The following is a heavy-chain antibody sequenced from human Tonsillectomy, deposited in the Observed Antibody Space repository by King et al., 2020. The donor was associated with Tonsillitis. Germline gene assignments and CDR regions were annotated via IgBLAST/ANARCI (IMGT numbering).Heavy chain of an antibody. J-gene: IGHJ4*02. CDR3: ARDVAAAGFLWD. Sequence: VQLVESGGGLIQPGGSLRLSCAASGFIVSSNYMSWVRQAPGKGLGWGSVIFSGGSTYYADSVKCRFTISRDNSKNTLYLQMNSLRAEDTAVYYCARDVAAAGFLWDWGQGTLVTVSS. V-gene: IGHV3-53*01. CDR1: GFIVSSNY. CDR2: IFSGGST. D-gene: IGHD6-13*01.